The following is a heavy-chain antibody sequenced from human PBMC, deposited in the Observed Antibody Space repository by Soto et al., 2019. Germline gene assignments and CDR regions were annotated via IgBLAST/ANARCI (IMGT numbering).Heavy chain of an antibody. CDR3: AREGPGRGIDV. CDR1: GFTFSSYT. Sequence: EVQLVESGGGLVKPGGSLRLSCAASGFTFSSYTMNWVRQAPGKGLEWVSSISGGSAYIYYADSVKGRFTISRDNAKSSLALQMNSLRAEDTAVYYCAREGPGRGIDVWGQGTTVTVSS. CDR2: ISGGSAYI. J-gene: IGHJ6*02. D-gene: IGHD3-10*01. V-gene: IGHV3-21*01.